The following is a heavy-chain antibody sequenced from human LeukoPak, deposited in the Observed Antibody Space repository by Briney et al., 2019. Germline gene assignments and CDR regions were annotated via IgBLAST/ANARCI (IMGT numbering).Heavy chain of an antibody. Sequence: SETLSLTCSVSGGSISSYYWSWIRQPPGKGLEWIGYIYHSGSTNYSPSLKSRVTISVDTSKNQFSLKLSSVTAADTAVYYCAREDHSSGFDAFDIWGQGTMVTVSS. CDR1: GGSISSYY. CDR2: IYHSGST. J-gene: IGHJ3*02. D-gene: IGHD6-19*01. CDR3: AREDHSSGFDAFDI. V-gene: IGHV4-59*12.